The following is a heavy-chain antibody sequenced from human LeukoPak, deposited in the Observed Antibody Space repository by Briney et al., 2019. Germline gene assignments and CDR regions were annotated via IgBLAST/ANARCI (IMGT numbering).Heavy chain of an antibody. Sequence: GGSLRLSCAASGFTFSGYWMSWVRQAPGKGLEWVANIKQDGSEKYYVDSVKGRFTISRDNAKSSLYLQMNSLRAEDTAVYYCARGTHGYFDLLYNYWGQGTLVTVSS. V-gene: IGHV3-7*01. CDR1: GFTFSGYW. CDR2: IKQDGSEK. CDR3: ARGTHGYFDLLYNY. J-gene: IGHJ4*02. D-gene: IGHD3-9*01.